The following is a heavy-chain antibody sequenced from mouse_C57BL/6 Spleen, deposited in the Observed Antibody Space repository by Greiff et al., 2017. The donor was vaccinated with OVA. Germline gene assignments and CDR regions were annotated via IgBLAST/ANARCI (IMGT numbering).Heavy chain of an antibody. V-gene: IGHV1-64*01. D-gene: IGHD1-1*01. CDR3: ARAHGSSYGGYFDV. Sequence: QVQLQQPGAELVKPGASVKLSCKASGYTFTSYWMHWVKQRPGQGLEWIGMIHPNSGSTNYNEQFKSKATLTVDKSSSTAYMQLSSLTSEDAAVDYCARAHGSSYGGYFDVWGTGTTGTVSS. CDR1: GYTFTSYW. CDR2: IHPNSGST. J-gene: IGHJ1*03.